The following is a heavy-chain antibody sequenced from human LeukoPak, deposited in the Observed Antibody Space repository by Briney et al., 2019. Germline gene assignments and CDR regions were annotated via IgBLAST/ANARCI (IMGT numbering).Heavy chain of an antibody. CDR3: TRARGAGDADYYYYYMDV. CDR1: GFTFGDYA. Sequence: PGGSLRLSCTASGFTFGDYAMSWVRQAPGKGLEWVGFIRSKAYGGTTEYAASVKGRFTISRDDSKSIAYLQMNSLKTEDTAVYYCTRARGAGDADYYYYYMDVWGKGTTVTVSS. CDR2: IRSKAYGGTT. J-gene: IGHJ6*03. D-gene: IGHD7-27*01. V-gene: IGHV3-49*04.